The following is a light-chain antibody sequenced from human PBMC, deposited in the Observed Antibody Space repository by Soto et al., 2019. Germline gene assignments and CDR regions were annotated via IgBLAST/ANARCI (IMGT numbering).Light chain of an antibody. V-gene: IGLV1-40*01. J-gene: IGLJ2*01. Sequence: QSVLTQPPSVSGAPGQRVTISCTGSSSNIGADYHVHWYQQLPGTAPKLLIYDNTNRPSGVPDRFSGSKSGTSASLAITGLQAEDEADYYCQSYDSSLSVVFGGGTQLTVL. CDR3: QSYDSSLSVV. CDR1: SSNIGADYH. CDR2: DNT.